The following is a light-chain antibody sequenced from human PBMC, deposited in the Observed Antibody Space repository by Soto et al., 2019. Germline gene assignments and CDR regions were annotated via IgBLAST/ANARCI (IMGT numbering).Light chain of an antibody. Sequence: PASVSGSPGQSITISCTGTSSDVGGYDYVSWYQLHPGKAPKLMVFEVSNRPSGVSYRFSGSKSGNTASLTISGLQAEDEADYFCSSYSISTAYLFGTGTKVTV. CDR3: SSYSISTAYL. CDR2: EVS. J-gene: IGLJ1*01. CDR1: SSDVGGYDY. V-gene: IGLV2-14*01.